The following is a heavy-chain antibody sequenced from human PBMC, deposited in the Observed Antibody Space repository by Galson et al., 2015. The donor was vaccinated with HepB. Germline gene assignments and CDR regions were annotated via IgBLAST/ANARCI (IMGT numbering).Heavy chain of an antibody. V-gene: IGHV3-7*03. CDR3: ARNRGYETFDY. J-gene: IGHJ4*02. D-gene: IGHD5-12*01. CDR2: IKEDGSIK. CDR1: GFMFSGHW. Sequence: SLRPSCAASGFMFSGHWINWVRQAPGKGLEWVANIKEDGSIKYHVDSVTGRFTISRDNARNLLYLQMNGLRAEDTAVYFCARNRGYETFDYWGQGALVTVSS.